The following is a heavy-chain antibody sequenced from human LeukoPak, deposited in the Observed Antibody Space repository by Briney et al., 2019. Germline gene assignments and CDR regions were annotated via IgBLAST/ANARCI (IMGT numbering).Heavy chain of an antibody. J-gene: IGHJ4*02. CDR3: ARDPGWAGFDY. CDR2: IIPIFGTA. V-gene: IGHV1-69*06. D-gene: IGHD1-26*01. Sequence: GASVKVSCKASGGTFSSYAISWVRQAPGQGLEWMGGIIPIFGTANYAQKFRGRVTITADKSTRTAYMELRSLRSDDTAVYYCARDPGWAGFDYWGQGTLVTVSS. CDR1: GGTFSSYA.